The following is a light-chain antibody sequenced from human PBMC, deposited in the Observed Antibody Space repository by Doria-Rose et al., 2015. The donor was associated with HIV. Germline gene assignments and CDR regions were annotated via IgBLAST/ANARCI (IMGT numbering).Light chain of an antibody. CDR3: QQYYSYPPT. CDR2: AAS. Sequence: AIRMTQSPSSLSASTRDRVTITCRASQDISNYLAWYQQKPGKAPKLLIYAASTLQSGVPSRFSGSGSGTDFTLTISYLQSEDFATYYCQQYYSYPPTFGQGTRVEVK. V-gene: IGKV1-8*01. J-gene: IGKJ1*01. CDR1: QDISNY.